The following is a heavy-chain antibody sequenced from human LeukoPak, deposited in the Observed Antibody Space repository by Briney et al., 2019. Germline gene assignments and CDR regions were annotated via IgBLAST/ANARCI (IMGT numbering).Heavy chain of an antibody. Sequence: SVKVSCKASGGTFSSYAISWVRQAPGQGLEWMGGIIPIFGTANYAQKFQGRVTITADKSTSTAYMELSSLRSEDTAVYYCARGHDSSSTSCLRLDPWGQGTLVTVSS. D-gene: IGHD2-2*01. CDR1: GGTFSSYA. V-gene: IGHV1-69*06. J-gene: IGHJ5*02. CDR3: ARGHDSSSTSCLRLDP. CDR2: IIPIFGTA.